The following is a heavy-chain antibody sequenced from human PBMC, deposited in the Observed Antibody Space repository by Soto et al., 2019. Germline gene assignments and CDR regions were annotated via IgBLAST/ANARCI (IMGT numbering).Heavy chain of an antibody. D-gene: IGHD3-10*01. CDR3: ARDRPGISVIRAVKTYNYFDP. CDR2: INHSGRT. Sequence: PSETLSLTCAVYGGSFSGYYWSWIRQPPGKGLEWIGEINHSGRTNYNPSLKSRVTISVDTSKNQFSLKLSSVTAADTAIYYCARDRPGISVIRAVKTYNYFDPWGQGTLVTVSS. J-gene: IGHJ5*02. V-gene: IGHV4-34*01. CDR1: GGSFSGYY.